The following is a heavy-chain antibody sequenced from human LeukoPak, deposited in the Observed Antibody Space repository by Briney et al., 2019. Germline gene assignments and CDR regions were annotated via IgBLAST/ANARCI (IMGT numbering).Heavy chain of an antibody. CDR3: ASGGGYYDSSGYYYGDY. J-gene: IGHJ4*02. CDR1: GFNFGDYG. V-gene: IGHV3-53*01. Sequence: PGGSLRLSCTASGFNFGDYGMSWVRQAPGKGLEWVSVIYSGGSTYYADSVKGRFTISRDNSKNTLYLQMNSLRAEDTAVYYCASGGGYYDSSGYYYGDYWGQGTLVTVSS. CDR2: IYSGGST. D-gene: IGHD3-22*01.